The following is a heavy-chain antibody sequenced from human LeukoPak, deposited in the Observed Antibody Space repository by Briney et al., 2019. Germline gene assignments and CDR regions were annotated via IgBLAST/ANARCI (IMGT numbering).Heavy chain of an antibody. V-gene: IGHV5-51*01. J-gene: IGHJ3*02. CDR2: IYPGDSDT. Sequence: GESLKISCKGSGYSFTSYWIGWVRQMPGKGLEWMGIIYPGDSDTRYSPSFQGQVTISADKSISTAYLQWSSLKASDTAMYYCARLQFPRVLRYFDWTSDAFDIWGQGTMVTVSS. CDR1: GYSFTSYW. CDR3: ARLQFPRVLRYFDWTSDAFDI. D-gene: IGHD3-9*01.